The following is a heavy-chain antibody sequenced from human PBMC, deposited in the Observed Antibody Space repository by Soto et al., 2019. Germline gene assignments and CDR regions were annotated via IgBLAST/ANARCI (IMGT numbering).Heavy chain of an antibody. CDR2: IKQDGSEK. J-gene: IGHJ6*02. CDR3: ASLGRHG. CDR1: GSTLSDSW. D-gene: IGHD3-16*01. V-gene: IGHV3-7*01. Sequence: ASPRLSCAASGSTLSDSWMDWVRQAPGKVPEWVANIKQDGSEKNDVESVKGRFNISRDNAKNSLYLQMNSLRAEDTAVYYCASLGRHGWGQGTTVTV.